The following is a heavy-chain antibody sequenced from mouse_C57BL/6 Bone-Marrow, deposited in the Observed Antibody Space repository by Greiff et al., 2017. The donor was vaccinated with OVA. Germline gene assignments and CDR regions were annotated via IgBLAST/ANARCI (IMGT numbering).Heavy chain of an antibody. D-gene: IGHD2-3*01. CDR1: GYTFTSYG. CDR3: ALYDGYYVDY. CDR2: IYLGNGYT. Sequence: EVQLKQSGAELVRPGSSVKMSCKTSGYTFTSYGINWVKQRPGQGLEWIGYIYLGNGYTEYNEKFKGKATLTSDTSSSTAYMQLSSLTSEDSAIYFCALYDGYYVDYWGQGTTLTVSS. V-gene: IGHV1-58*01. J-gene: IGHJ2*01.